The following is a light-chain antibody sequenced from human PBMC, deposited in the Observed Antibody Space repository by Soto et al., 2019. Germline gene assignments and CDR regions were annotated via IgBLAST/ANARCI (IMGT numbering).Light chain of an antibody. CDR3: QSYDSSLSAVV. CDR1: SSNIGAGFD. Sequence: QLVLTQPPSVSGTPGQRVTISCTGSSSNIGAGFDVHWYQQLPGKAPKLLIYGNSHRPSGIPDRFSGSKSGTSASLAITGLQAEDEADYYCQSYDSSLSAVVFGGGTKLTVL. CDR2: GNS. J-gene: IGLJ2*01. V-gene: IGLV1-40*01.